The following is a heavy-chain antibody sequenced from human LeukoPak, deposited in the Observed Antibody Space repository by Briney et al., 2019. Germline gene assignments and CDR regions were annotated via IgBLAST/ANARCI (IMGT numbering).Heavy chain of an antibody. CDR1: GYTFTSYG. CDR2: LSAYNGNT. V-gene: IGHV1-18*01. J-gene: IGHJ5*02. Sequence: ASVRVSCKASGYTFTSYGISWVRQAPGQELEWMGWLSAYNGNTNYAQKLQGRVTMTTDTSTSTAYMELRSLRSDDTAVYYCARAGETIFGAPNWFDPWGQGTLVTVSS. CDR3: ARAGETIFGAPNWFDP. D-gene: IGHD3-3*01.